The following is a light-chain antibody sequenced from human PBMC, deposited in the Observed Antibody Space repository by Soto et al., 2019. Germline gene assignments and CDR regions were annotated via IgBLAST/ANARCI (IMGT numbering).Light chain of an antibody. CDR1: SSDVGTYNY. V-gene: IGLV2-14*01. Sequence: QSALTQPASVSGSPGQSITISCTGTSSDVGTYNYVSWYQQHPGKAPKVMIYEVSKRPSGVSNRFSGSKSGNTASLTISGLQAEDEGDYYCSSYTSSSTLVFGGGTKLTFL. CDR2: EVS. J-gene: IGLJ3*02. CDR3: SSYTSSSTLV.